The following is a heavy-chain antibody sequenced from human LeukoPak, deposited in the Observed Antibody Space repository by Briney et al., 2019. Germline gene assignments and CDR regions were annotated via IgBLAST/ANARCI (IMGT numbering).Heavy chain of an antibody. V-gene: IGHV3-43*01. J-gene: IGHJ6*02. D-gene: IGHD5-12*01. CDR1: GFTFSIYW. CDR3: AKDGGYDYHYYYGMDV. Sequence: PGGSLRLSCAASGFTFSIYWMHWVRQAPGKGLEWVSLISWDGGSTYYADSVKGRFTISRDNSKNSLYLQMNSLRTEDTALYYCAKDGGYDYHYYYGMDVWGQGTTVTVSS. CDR2: ISWDGGST.